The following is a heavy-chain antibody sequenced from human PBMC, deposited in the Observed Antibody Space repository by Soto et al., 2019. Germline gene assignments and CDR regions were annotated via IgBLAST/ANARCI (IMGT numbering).Heavy chain of an antibody. J-gene: IGHJ5*02. D-gene: IGHD6-13*01. CDR1: VDSVSSNSAA. CDR2: TYYRSKWYN. V-gene: IGHV6-1*01. Sequence: HTLSLTWSLSVDSVSSNSAACNWIRQSPSRGLEWLGRTYYRSKWYNDYAVSVKSRITISPDKSKSQFSMQLNSVTPEDTAVYYCVRTPASGTLDPCGQGSLVTVPQ. CDR3: VRTPASGTLDP.